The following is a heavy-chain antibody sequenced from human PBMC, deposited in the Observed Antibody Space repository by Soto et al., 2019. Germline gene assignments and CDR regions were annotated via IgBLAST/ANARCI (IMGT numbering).Heavy chain of an antibody. CDR2: IYHSGST. J-gene: IGHJ4*02. V-gene: IGHV4-30-2*01. CDR3: AGGVAVAGRAFDS. Sequence: SETLSLTCAVSGGSISSGGYSWSWIRQPPGKGLEWIGYIYHSGSTYYNPSLKSRVAISVDSSRNHFSLTMKFVTAADTAVYYCAGGVAVAGRAFDSWGQGTLVTVSS. CDR1: GGSISSGGYS. D-gene: IGHD6-19*01.